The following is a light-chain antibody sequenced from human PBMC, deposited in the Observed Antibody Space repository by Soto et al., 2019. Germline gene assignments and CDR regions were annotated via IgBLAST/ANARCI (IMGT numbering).Light chain of an antibody. Sequence: GDRVNITCRASQGISNCLAWYQKKPGKAPNLLIYDASNLKSGVPSRISGSGSGTEFTLTISSLQPDDFASYYCQQYESYSTFGQGTKVDIK. J-gene: IGKJ2*01. CDR3: QQYESYST. CDR1: QGISNC. CDR2: DAS. V-gene: IGKV1-5*01.